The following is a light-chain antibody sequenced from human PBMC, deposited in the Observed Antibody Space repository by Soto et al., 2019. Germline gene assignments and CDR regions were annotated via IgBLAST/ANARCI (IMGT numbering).Light chain of an antibody. Sequence: DVVMTQSPLSLPVTLGQPASISCRSSQSLVSSDGNTYLHWFQQRPGQSPRRLIYKVSNRDSGVPDRFSGSGSGTDFTLKISRVEAEDVGVYYCVQPLENFRTFGQGTKV. CDR3: VQPLENFRT. J-gene: IGKJ1*01. CDR1: QSLVSSDGNTY. CDR2: KVS. V-gene: IGKV2-30*01.